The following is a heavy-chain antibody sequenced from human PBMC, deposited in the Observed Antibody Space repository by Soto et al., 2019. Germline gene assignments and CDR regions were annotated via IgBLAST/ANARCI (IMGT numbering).Heavy chain of an antibody. Sequence: PGGSLRLSCAASGFTFSDYSMSWIRQAPGKGLEWVSSISSSGTTIYYADSVKGRFTISRDNAKNSLYLQMNSLRAEDTAVYYCARGLGDEYSGYEYAFDYWGQGTLVTVSS. CDR3: ARGLGDEYSGYEYAFDY. J-gene: IGHJ4*02. V-gene: IGHV3-11*01. CDR1: GFTFSDYS. CDR2: ISSSGTTI. D-gene: IGHD5-12*01.